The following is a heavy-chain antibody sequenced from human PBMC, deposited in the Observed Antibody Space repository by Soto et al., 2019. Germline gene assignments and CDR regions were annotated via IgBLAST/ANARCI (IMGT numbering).Heavy chain of an antibody. Sequence: ASVKVSCKASGYTFTSYGISWVRQAPGQGLEWMGWISAYNGNTNYAQKLQGRVTMTTDTSTSTAYMELRSLGSDDTAVYYCARDLVYDFWSGYSAHFDYWGQGTLVTVSS. CDR2: ISAYNGNT. D-gene: IGHD3-3*01. CDR1: GYTFTSYG. J-gene: IGHJ4*02. CDR3: ARDLVYDFWSGYSAHFDY. V-gene: IGHV1-18*01.